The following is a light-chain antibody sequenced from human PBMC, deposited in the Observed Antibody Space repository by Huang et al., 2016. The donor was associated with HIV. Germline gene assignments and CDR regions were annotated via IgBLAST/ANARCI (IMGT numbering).Light chain of an antibody. CDR3: QQTYSSPRT. CDR1: QTINSY. V-gene: IGKV1-39*01. Sequence: DIQMTQSPSSLSASVGDRVTITCRASQTINSYLHCYQQNPGKVPQLLIYAASNLQSWVPSRFSGGGSGTDFTLTISSLQPEDFATYYCQQTYSSPRTFGQGTKVDIK. CDR2: AAS. J-gene: IGKJ1*01.